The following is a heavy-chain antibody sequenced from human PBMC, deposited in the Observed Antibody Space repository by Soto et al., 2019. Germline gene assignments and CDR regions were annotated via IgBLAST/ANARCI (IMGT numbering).Heavy chain of an antibody. V-gene: IGHV3-7*01. Sequence: EVQLVESGGGLVQPGGSLRLSCAASGFAFSYYWMSWVRQAPGKGLEWVANIKQDGSVNFYVASVKGRFTISRDNAKNSLYLQMNSLRAEDTAVYYCAKVARLDGHDWGQGTVVTVSS. D-gene: IGHD2-2*03. CDR1: GFAFSYYW. CDR3: AKVARLDGHD. CDR2: IKQDGSVN. J-gene: IGHJ4*02.